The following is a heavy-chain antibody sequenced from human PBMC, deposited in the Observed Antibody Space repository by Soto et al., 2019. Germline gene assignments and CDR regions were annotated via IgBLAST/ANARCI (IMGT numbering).Heavy chain of an antibody. D-gene: IGHD3-10*01. V-gene: IGHV3-11*01. CDR1: GFTFSDYY. J-gene: IGHJ5*02. CDR3: ARDYSLTGYYGSGTAFDP. CDR2: ISSSGSTI. Sequence: GGSLRLSCAASGFTFSDYYMSWIRQAPGKGLEWVSYISSSGSTIYYADSGKGRFTISRDNAKNSLYLQMNSLRAEDTAVYYCARDYSLTGYYGSGTAFDPWGQGTLVTVSS.